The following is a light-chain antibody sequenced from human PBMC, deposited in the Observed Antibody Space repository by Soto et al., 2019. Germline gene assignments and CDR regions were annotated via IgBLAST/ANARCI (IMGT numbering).Light chain of an antibody. J-gene: IGKJ1*01. CDR1: QIFLYNSNNKNY. V-gene: IGKV4-1*01. CDR3: QQYYSSPWT. CDR2: WAS. Sequence: DIVMTQSPDSLAVSLGERATINCKSSQIFLYNSNNKNYLTWYQQKPGQPPKLLIYWASTRESGVPDRFSGSGSGTDFTLTISSLQAEDVAVYYCQQYYSSPWTFGQGTKVDIK.